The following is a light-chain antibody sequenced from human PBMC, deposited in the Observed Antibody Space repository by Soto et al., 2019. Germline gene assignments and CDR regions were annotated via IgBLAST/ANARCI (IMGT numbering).Light chain of an antibody. CDR2: DIS. V-gene: IGLV2-14*03. CDR1: SSDIGADNY. J-gene: IGLJ2*01. CDR3: SSYTSSITVI. Sequence: QSALTQPASVSESPGQSITISCTGTSSDIGADNYVSWYQHHPGKAPKLMIYDISSRPSGIPNRFSGSKSGTTASLTISGLQAEDEADYYCSSYTSSITVIFGGGTKLTVL.